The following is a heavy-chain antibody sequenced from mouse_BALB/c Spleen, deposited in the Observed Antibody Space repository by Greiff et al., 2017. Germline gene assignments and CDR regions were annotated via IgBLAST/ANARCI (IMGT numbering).Heavy chain of an antibody. V-gene: IGHV1-7*01. D-gene: IGHD1-1*01. CDR3: ARRDGSSYYYAMDY. J-gene: IGHJ4*01. CDR1: GYTFTSYW. CDR2: INPSTGYT. Sequence: VQLQQSGAELAKPGASVKMSCKASGYTFTSYWMHWVKQRPGQGLEWIGYINPSTGYTEYNQKFKDKATLTADKSSSTAYMQLSSLTSEDSAVYYCARRDGSSYYYAMDYWGQGTSVTVSS.